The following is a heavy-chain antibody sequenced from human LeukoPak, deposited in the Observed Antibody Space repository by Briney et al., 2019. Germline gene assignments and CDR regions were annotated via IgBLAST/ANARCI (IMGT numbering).Heavy chain of an antibody. D-gene: IGHD4-17*01. CDR2: IIPIFGTA. CDR1: GGTFSSYA. Sequence: SVKVSCKASGGTFSSYAISWVRQAPGQGLEWMGRIIPIFGTANYAQKFQGRVTITTDESTSTAYMELSSLRSEDTAVYYCAREGLGGEYGLVDYWGQGTLVTVSS. CDR3: AREGLGGEYGLVDY. V-gene: IGHV1-69*05. J-gene: IGHJ4*02.